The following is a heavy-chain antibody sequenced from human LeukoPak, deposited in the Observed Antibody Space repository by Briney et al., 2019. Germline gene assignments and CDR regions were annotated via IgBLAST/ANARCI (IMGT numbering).Heavy chain of an antibody. CDR3: ARGADSSGYYSIFYFDY. D-gene: IGHD3-22*01. CDR2: IYYSGST. CDR1: GGSISSYY. Sequence: SETLSLTCTVSGGSISSYYWNWIRQPPAKGLEWIGYIYYSGSTNYNPSLKRRVTISVDTSKNQFSLKLSSVTAADTAVYYRARGADSSGYYSIFYFDYWGQGTLVTVCS. J-gene: IGHJ4*02. V-gene: IGHV4-59*01.